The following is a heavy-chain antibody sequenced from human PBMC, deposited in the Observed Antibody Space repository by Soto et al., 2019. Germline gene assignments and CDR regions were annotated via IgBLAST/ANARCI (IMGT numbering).Heavy chain of an antibody. CDR3: ARVVSMVRGVIITFFWFDP. J-gene: IGHJ5*02. CDR2: IYHSGST. V-gene: IGHV4-4*02. D-gene: IGHD3-10*01. CDR1: GGSISISNW. Sequence: SDTLSLTCAVSGGSISISNWWSWFRQPPGKGLEWIGEIYHSGSTNYNPSLKSRVTISVDKSKNRFSLKLSSVTAADTAVYYCARVVSMVRGVIITFFWFDPWGQGTLVTVS.